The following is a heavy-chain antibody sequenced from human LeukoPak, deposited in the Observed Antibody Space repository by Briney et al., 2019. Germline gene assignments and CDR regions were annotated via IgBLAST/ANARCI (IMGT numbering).Heavy chain of an antibody. V-gene: IGHV4-4*07. CDR3: ARSSSTRLGDYYYYMDV. Sequence: SETLSLTCTVSGCSISSYYWSWIRQPAGKGLEWIGRIYTSGSTNYNPSLKSRVTISVDKSKNQFSLKLSSVTAADTAVYYCARSSSTRLGDYYYYMDVWGKGTTVTVSS. D-gene: IGHD2-2*01. CDR1: GCSISSYY. CDR2: IYTSGST. J-gene: IGHJ6*03.